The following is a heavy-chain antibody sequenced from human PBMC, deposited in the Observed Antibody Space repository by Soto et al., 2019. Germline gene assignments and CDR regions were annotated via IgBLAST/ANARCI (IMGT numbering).Heavy chain of an antibody. J-gene: IGHJ4*02. V-gene: IGHV1-18*04. D-gene: IGHD3-22*01. CDR3: ARDQDYYASRGDYVN. Sequence: QVRLVQSGAEVRKPGASVKVSCKTSGYTFTSYGISWVRQAPGQGLEWMGWISAYNGNTNYAQKLQGRVTMTTDTSTSTAYLELRSRRSDATAVYYCARDQDYYASRGDYVNWGQGTLVTVSS. CDR2: ISAYNGNT. CDR1: GYTFTSYG.